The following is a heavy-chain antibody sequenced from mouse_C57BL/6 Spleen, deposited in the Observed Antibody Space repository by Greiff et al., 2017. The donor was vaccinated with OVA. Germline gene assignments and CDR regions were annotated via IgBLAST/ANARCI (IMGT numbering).Heavy chain of an antibody. Sequence: VKLMESGPGLVQPSQSLSITCTVSGFSLTSYGVHWVRQSPGKGLEWLGVIWRGGSTDYNAAFMSRLSITNDKSKSQVFFKMNSLQADDTAIYYCANNYEYSYYAMDYWGQGTSVTVSS. CDR1: GFSLTSYG. CDR2: IWRGGST. CDR3: ANNYEYSYYAMDY. D-gene: IGHD2-4*01. V-gene: IGHV2-5*01. J-gene: IGHJ4*01.